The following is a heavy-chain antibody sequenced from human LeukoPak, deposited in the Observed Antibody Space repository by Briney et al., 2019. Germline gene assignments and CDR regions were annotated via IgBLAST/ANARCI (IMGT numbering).Heavy chain of an antibody. J-gene: IGHJ4*02. V-gene: IGHV1-18*01. D-gene: IGHD2-15*01. CDR3: ARDFDCSGGSCYKGFDY. Sequence: GASVKVSCKASGYTFTSYGISWVRQTPGQGLERMGWISAYNGNTNYAQKLQGRVTMTTDTSTSTAYMELRSLRSDDTAVYYCARDFDCSGGSCYKGFDYWGQGTLVTVSS. CDR1: GYTFTSYG. CDR2: ISAYNGNT.